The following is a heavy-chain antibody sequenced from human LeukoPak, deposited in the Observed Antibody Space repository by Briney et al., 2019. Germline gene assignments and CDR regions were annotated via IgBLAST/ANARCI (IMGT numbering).Heavy chain of an antibody. J-gene: IGHJ6*03. CDR2: IKQDGSEK. CDR1: GFTFSSYW. CDR3: ARDLNSSSWDWGYYYYYMDV. Sequence: GGSLRLSCAASGFTFSSYWMSWVRQAPGKGLEWVANIKQDGSEKYYVDSVKGRYTISRDNAKNSLYLQMNSLRAEDTAVYYCARDLNSSSWDWGYYYYYMDVWGKGTTVTISS. D-gene: IGHD6-13*01. V-gene: IGHV3-7*01.